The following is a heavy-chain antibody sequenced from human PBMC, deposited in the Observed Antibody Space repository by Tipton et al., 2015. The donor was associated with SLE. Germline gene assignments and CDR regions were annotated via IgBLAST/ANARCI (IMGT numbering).Heavy chain of an antibody. V-gene: IGHV4-39*01. D-gene: IGHD5-12*01. CDR1: GGSIRSSSHY. Sequence: TLSLTCTVSGGSIRSSSHYWGWIRQPPGKGLEWIGSIYYSGSTYYNPSLTSRVIISGDTSENQFSLKLSSVTAADTAFYYCARHGGHSGFVAKDYYYYDGMDVWGQGTTVTVSS. CDR2: IYYSGST. J-gene: IGHJ6*02. CDR3: ARHGGHSGFVAKDYYYYDGMDV.